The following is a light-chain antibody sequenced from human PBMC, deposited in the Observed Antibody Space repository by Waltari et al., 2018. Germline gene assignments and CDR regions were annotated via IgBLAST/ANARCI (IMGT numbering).Light chain of an antibody. V-gene: IGKV2-30*02. CDR2: KVS. J-gene: IGKJ4*01. CDR1: SLVHIHRITN. CDR3: RQVTHWPALT. Sequence: SLVHIHRITNLICLHQRQAETPRGLIDKVSTRDYGVPDRFSGSGSGTDFILKSSRLVAEDVWVYYCRQVTHWPALTFGGGTKVEIK.